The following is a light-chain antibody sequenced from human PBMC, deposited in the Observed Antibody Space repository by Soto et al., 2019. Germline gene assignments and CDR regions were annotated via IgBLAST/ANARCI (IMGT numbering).Light chain of an antibody. CDR2: KAS. V-gene: IGKV1-5*03. Sequence: DIQMTQSPSTLSGSVGDRVTIPFRASQTISSWLAWYQQKPGKAPKLLIYKASTLKSGVPSRFSGSGSGTEFTLTISSLQPDDFATYYCQQYNSYSTWTFGQGTNVDIK. CDR3: QQYNSYSTWT. CDR1: QTISSW. J-gene: IGKJ1*01.